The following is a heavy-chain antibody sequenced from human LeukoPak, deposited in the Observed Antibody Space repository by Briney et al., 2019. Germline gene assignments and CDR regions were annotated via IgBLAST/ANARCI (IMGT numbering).Heavy chain of an antibody. D-gene: IGHD5-18*01. CDR2: ISSGGNTI. CDR1: GFTFSSYE. V-gene: IGHV3-48*03. CDR3: AREGTAMVSFDY. J-gene: IGHJ4*02. Sequence: GGSLRLSCAASGFTFSSYEMNWVRQAPGKGLEWVSYISSGGNTIYYADSVKGRFTISRDNAKNSLYLQMNSLRAEDTAVYYCAREGTAMVSFDYWGQGTPVTVSS.